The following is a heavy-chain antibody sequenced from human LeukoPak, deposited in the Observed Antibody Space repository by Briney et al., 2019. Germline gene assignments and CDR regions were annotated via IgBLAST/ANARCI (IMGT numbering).Heavy chain of an antibody. CDR3: ARDAQYSGWYRDAFDI. CDR1: GYTFTSYG. Sequence: ASVKVSCKASGYTFTSYGISWVRQAPGQGLEWMGWIGAYNGNTNYAQKLQGRVTMTTDTSTSTAYMELRSLRSDDTAVYYCARDAQYSGWYRDAFDIWGQGTMVTVSS. V-gene: IGHV1-18*01. CDR2: IGAYNGNT. D-gene: IGHD6-19*01. J-gene: IGHJ3*02.